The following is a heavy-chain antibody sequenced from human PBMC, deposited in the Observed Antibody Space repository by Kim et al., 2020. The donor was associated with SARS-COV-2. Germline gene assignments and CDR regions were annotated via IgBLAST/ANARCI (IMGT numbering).Heavy chain of an antibody. CDR2: ISWNSGSI. V-gene: IGHV3-9*01. Sequence: GGSLRLSCAASGFTFGDYAMHWVRQAPGKGLEWVSGISWNSGSIGYADSVKGRFTISRDNAKNSLYLQMNSLRAEDTALYYCAKDSSPYYYYGMDVWGQGTTVTVSS. D-gene: IGHD6-6*01. CDR1: GFTFGDYA. J-gene: IGHJ6*02. CDR3: AKDSSPYYYYGMDV.